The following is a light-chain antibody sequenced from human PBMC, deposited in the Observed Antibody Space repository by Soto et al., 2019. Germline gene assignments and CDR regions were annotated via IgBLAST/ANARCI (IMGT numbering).Light chain of an antibody. J-gene: IGKJ4*01. V-gene: IGKV1-33*01. CDR2: DAS. CDR1: QDISNF. CDR3: QQYENLPLT. Sequence: DIQMTQSPSSLSASVGDRVTITCQASQDISNFLNWYQQTPGKAPKIVIYDASTLQTGVPSRFRGSGSGTDFTFTIASLQPEDFGTYFCQQYENLPLTFGGGTTVEIK.